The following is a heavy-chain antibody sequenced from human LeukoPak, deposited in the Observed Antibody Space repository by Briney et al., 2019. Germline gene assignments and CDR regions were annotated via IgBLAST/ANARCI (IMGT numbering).Heavy chain of an antibody. J-gene: IGHJ5*02. CDR1: GGTFSSYA. Sequence: GASVKVSCKASGGTFSSYAISWVRQAPGQGLEWMGGIIPIFGTANYAQKFQGRVTMTRNTSISTAYMELSSLRSEDTAVYYCARGKGKRPHEQNWFDPWGQGTLVTVSS. CDR3: ARGKGKRPHEQNWFDP. V-gene: IGHV1-69*05. CDR2: IIPIFGTA.